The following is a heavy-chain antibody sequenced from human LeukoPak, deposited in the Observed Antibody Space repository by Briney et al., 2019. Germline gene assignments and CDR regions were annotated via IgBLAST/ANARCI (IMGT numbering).Heavy chain of an antibody. CDR1: GFSLSNYW. CDR3: ARGVWAPFDS. V-gene: IGHV3-7*01. J-gene: IGHJ4*02. CDR2: IKQDGSEK. D-gene: IGHD7-27*01. Sequence: PGESLRLSCAASGFSLSNYWMNWVRQAPGKGLEWVANIKQDGSEKNYVDSVKGRFSISRDNAKNSLILQMNSLRDEDTAVYYCARGVWAPFDSWGQGTLVSVSS.